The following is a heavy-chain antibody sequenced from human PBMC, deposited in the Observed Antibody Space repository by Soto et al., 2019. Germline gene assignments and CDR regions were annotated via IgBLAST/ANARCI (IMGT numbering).Heavy chain of an antibody. V-gene: IGHV4-34*01. CDR1: GGSFSGYY. CDR3: ARGSDIVVVTAINYYYGMDV. J-gene: IGHJ6*02. CDR2: INHSGST. D-gene: IGHD2-21*02. Sequence: PSETLSLTCAVYGGSFSGYYWSWIRQPPGKGLEWIGEINHSGSTNYNPSLKSRVTISVDTSKNQFSLKLSSVTAADTAVYYCARGSDIVVVTAINYYYGMDVWGQGTTVTVSS.